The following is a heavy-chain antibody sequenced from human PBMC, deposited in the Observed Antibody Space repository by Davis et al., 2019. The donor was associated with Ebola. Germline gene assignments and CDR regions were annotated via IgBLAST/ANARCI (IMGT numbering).Heavy chain of an antibody. J-gene: IGHJ4*02. Sequence: SVPVSCMASGYTFTSYAMHWVRQAPGQRLEWMGRIIPILGIANYAQKFQGRVTITADKSTRIAYMELSILRSEDTAVYYCARGPSVATAHYFDFWGQGTLVTVSS. CDR2: IIPILGIA. CDR3: ARGPSVATAHYFDF. CDR1: GYTFTSYA. D-gene: IGHD2-21*02. V-gene: IGHV1-69*10.